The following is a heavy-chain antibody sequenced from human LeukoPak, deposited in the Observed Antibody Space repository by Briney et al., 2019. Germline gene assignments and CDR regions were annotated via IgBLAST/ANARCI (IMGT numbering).Heavy chain of an antibody. J-gene: IGHJ4*02. CDR2: IYTSGST. D-gene: IGHD3-22*01. V-gene: IGHV4-4*07. Sequence: SETLSLTCTVSGGSISSYYWSWIRQPAGKGLEWIGRIYTSGSTNYNPSLKSRVTMSVDTSKNQFSLKLSSVTAADTAVYYCARGGYYYDSSGYYRFDYWGQGTLVTVSS. CDR3: ARGGYYYDSSGYYRFDY. CDR1: GGSISSYY.